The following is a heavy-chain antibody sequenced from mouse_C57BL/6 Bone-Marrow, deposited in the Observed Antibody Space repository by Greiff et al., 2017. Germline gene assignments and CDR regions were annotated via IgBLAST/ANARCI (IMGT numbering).Heavy chain of an antibody. CDR2: IYPRSGNT. CDR1: GYTFTSYG. Sequence: VKLVESGAELARPGASVKLSCKASGYTFTSYGISWVKQRTGQGLEWIGEIYPRSGNTYYNEKFKGKATLTADKSSSTAYMELRSLTSEDFAVYFCARSRQLRMMGAYWGQGTLVTVSA. D-gene: IGHD3-2*02. V-gene: IGHV1-81*01. J-gene: IGHJ3*01. CDR3: ARSRQLRMMGAY.